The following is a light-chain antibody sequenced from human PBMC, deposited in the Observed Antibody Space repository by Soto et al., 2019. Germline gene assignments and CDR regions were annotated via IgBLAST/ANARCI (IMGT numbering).Light chain of an antibody. Sequence: QSVLTQPPSVSGAPGQRVTISCTGSSSNIGAGRDVHWYQQLPGPAPKRLIYGNGNRPSGVPDRFSGSRSGTSASLAIAGLQADAEADYYCQSYDSSLSGSEVFGTGTKVTV. CDR1: SSNIGAGRD. V-gene: IGLV1-40*01. CDR2: GNG. CDR3: QSYDSSLSGSEV. J-gene: IGLJ1*01.